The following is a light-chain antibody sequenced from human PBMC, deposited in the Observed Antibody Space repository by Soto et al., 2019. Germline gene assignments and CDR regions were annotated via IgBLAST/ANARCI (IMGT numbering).Light chain of an antibody. J-gene: IGKJ1*01. CDR1: QSLVYSDGNTY. CDR3: KQFARFPRT. V-gene: IGKV2-24*01. Sequence: DVVLTQTPLSSPVTLGQPASISCRSSQSLVYSDGNTYLSWLQQRPGQPPRLLIYQISNRFSVFPDRFSGSGAGTDFKLKISRVEAEDVGVYYCKQFARFPRTFGQGNKVEIK. CDR2: QIS.